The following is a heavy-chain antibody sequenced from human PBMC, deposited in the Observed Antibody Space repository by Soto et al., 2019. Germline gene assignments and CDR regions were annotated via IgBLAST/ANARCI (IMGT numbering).Heavy chain of an antibody. V-gene: IGHV4-31*03. D-gene: IGHD3-9*01. CDR2: IYYSGST. Sequence: SETLSLTCTVSGGSISSGGYYWSWIRQHPGKGLEWIGYIYYSGSTYYNPSLKSRVTISVDTSKNQFSLKLSSVTAADTAVYYCARGGRYDILTGYYWFDPWGQGTLVTVSS. CDR1: GGSISSGGYY. J-gene: IGHJ5*02. CDR3: ARGGRYDILTGYYWFDP.